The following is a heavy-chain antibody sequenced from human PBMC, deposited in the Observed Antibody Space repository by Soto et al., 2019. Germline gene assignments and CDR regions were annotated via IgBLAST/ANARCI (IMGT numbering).Heavy chain of an antibody. CDR3: ARDLGTMVRGVVVYYYAMDL. D-gene: IGHD3-10*01. Sequence: ASVNVSCKASGYTFTSYSLHWVRQAPGLWPECMGWINTVKGDTKYSQKFQGRVTFTRDTSASTVYMELTSLTSEDTAVYYCARDLGTMVRGVVVYYYAMDLWGQGTTVAVS. CDR1: GYTFTSYS. J-gene: IGHJ6*02. V-gene: IGHV1-3*04. CDR2: INTVKGDT.